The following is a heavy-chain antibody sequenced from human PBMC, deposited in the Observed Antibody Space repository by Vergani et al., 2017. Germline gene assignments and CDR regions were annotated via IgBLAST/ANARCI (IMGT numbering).Heavy chain of an antibody. V-gene: IGHV1-18*04. J-gene: IGHJ1*01. Sequence: QVQLVQSGAEVKKPGASVKVSCKASGYTFTSHGISWVRQAPGQGLEWMGWISAYNGNTNYAQKLQGRFTMTTDTPTRTAYMELRSLRSDDTAVYYCAREHSSSSEGYFQHWGQGTLVTVSS. CDR3: AREHSSSSEGYFQH. D-gene: IGHD6-6*01. CDR1: GYTFTSHG. CDR2: ISAYNGNT.